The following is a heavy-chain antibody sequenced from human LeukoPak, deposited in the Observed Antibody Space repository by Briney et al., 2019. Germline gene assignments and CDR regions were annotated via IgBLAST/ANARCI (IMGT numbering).Heavy chain of an antibody. J-gene: IGHJ5*02. V-gene: IGHV4-39*01. D-gene: IGHD3-3*01. CDR1: GGSISSSSYY. Sequence: PSETLSLTCTVSGGSISSSSYYWGWIRQPPGKGLEWIGSIYYSGSTYYNPSLKSRVTISVDTSKNQFSLKLSSVTAADTSVYYCARRGRQSGDFWSGPNWFDPWGQGTLVTVSS. CDR2: IYYSGST. CDR3: ARRGRQSGDFWSGPNWFDP.